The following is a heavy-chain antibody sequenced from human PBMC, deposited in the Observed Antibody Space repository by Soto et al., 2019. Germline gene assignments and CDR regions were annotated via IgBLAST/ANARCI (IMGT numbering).Heavy chain of an antibody. D-gene: IGHD3-3*01. CDR2: INHSGST. J-gene: IGHJ6*03. V-gene: IGHV4-34*01. Sequence: SETLSLTCAVYGGSFSGYYWSWIRQPPGKGLEWIGEINHSGSTNYNPSLKSRVTISVDTSKNQFSLKLSSVTAADTAVYYCARGPRGKSEYYDFWSGYYYYYMDVWGKGTTVTVSS. CDR3: ARGPRGKSEYYDFWSGYYYYYMDV. CDR1: GGSFSGYY.